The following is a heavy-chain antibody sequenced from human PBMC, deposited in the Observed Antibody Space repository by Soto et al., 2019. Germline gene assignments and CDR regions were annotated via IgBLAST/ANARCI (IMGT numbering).Heavy chain of an antibody. Sequence: QLQLQESGPGLVKPSETLSLTCTVSGGSISSSSYYWGWIRQPPGKGLEWIGSIYYSGSTYYNPSLKSRVTISVDTSKNQFSLKLSSVTAADTAVYYCARHTPDFVLVPAVDAFDIWGQGTMVTVSS. J-gene: IGHJ3*02. V-gene: IGHV4-39*01. CDR3: ARHTPDFVLVPAVDAFDI. CDR1: GGSISSSSYY. CDR2: IYYSGST. D-gene: IGHD2-2*01.